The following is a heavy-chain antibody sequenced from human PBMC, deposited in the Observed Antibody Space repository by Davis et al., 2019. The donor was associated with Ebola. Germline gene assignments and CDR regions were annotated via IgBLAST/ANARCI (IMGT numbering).Heavy chain of an antibody. D-gene: IGHD4-23*01. V-gene: IGHV3-30*18. J-gene: IGHJ4*02. CDR1: GFTYSTYG. CDR3: AKDRAPPYGGNPEAPDY. CDR2: ISYDGSNK. Sequence: PGGSLRLSCAASGFTYSTYGMHWVRQAPGKELEWVAVISYDGSNKYYADSSKGRFTISRDNSKNTLYLQMNSLRAEDTALYYCAKDRAPPYGGNPEAPDYWGQGTLVTVSS.